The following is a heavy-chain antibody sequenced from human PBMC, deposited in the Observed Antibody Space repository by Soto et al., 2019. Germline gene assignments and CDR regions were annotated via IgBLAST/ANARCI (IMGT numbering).Heavy chain of an antibody. CDR3: AKDRRAGGNYGFYFDF. J-gene: IGHJ5*01. V-gene: IGHV3-23*01. D-gene: IGHD1-7*01. CDR1: GFTFSSYG. Sequence: EVQVLESGGGLVQPGGSLRLSCAASGFTFSSYGMTWVRQAPGKGLEWVSFSSATGAGTYYADSVKGRFTISRDNSKNTLYLQITSLRADDTAVYYCAKDRRAGGNYGFYFDFWGQGALVIVSS. CDR2: SSATGAGT.